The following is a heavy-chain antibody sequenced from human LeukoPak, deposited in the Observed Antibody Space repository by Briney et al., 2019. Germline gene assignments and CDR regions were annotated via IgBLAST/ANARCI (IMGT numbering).Heavy chain of an antibody. CDR1: GYTFTSYY. Sequence: ASVKVSCKASGYTFTSYYMHWVRQAPGQGLEWMGIVNPSGGSTSYAQKFQGRVTMTRDTSISTAYMELSRLRSDDTAVYYCARARSSSWYGNYFDYWGQGTLVTVSS. CDR2: VNPSGGST. J-gene: IGHJ4*02. D-gene: IGHD6-13*01. CDR3: ARARSSSWYGNYFDY. V-gene: IGHV1-46*01.